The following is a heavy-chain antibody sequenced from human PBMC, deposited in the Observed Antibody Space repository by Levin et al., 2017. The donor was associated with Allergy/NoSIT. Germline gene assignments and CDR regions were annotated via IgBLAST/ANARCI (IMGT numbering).Heavy chain of an antibody. CDR2: ISGSGGST. CDR1: GFTFSSYA. J-gene: IGHJ4*02. V-gene: IGHV3-23*01. CDR3: AKNRRGNYSYYFDY. D-gene: IGHD1-7*01. Sequence: GESLKISCAASGFTFSSYAMSWVRQAPGKGLEWVSAISGSGGSTYYADSVKGRFTISRDNSKNTLYLQMNSLRAEDTAVYYCAKNRRGNYSYYFDYWGQGTLVTVSS.